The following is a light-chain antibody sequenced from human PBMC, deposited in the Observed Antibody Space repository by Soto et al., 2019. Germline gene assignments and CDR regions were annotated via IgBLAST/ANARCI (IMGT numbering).Light chain of an antibody. V-gene: IGKV3-20*01. J-gene: IGKJ1*01. CDR1: QSVSSDS. Sequence: EIVLTQSPGTLSLSPGERAILSCRASQSVSSDSLAWYRQHPGQAPRLRVYDASSRATGIPDRFSGSGSGTDFTLTISRLEPEDFAVYYCQQYGSAPRTFGQGTKVEIK. CDR2: DAS. CDR3: QQYGSAPRT.